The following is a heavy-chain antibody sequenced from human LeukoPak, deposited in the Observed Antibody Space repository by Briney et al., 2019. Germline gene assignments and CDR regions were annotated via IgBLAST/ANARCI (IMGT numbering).Heavy chain of an antibody. CDR3: ARGGSHFDY. CDR2: IYYSGST. CDR1: GGSISNYY. Sequence: PETLSLTCTVSGGSISNYYWSWIRQPPGTGLEWIGYIYYSGSTNYNPSLKSRVTISVDTSKNQFSLKLSSVTAADTAVYYCARGGSHFDYWGQGTLVTVSS. J-gene: IGHJ4*02. V-gene: IGHV4-59*01.